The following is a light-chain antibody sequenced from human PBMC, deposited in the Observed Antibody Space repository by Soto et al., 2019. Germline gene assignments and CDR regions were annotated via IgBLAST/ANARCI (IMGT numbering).Light chain of an antibody. V-gene: IGLV1-51*01. CDR2: DDN. CDR3: GSWDSSLSAYV. CDR1: SSNIGGDS. J-gene: IGLJ1*01. Sequence: QYVLTQPPSVSAAPGQKVTISCSGSSSNIGGDSVSWYQQLPGTAPKLLIYDDNKRPSGIPDRFSGSKSGTSATLGITGFQTGDEADDYCGSWDSSLSAYVFGTGTKVTVL.